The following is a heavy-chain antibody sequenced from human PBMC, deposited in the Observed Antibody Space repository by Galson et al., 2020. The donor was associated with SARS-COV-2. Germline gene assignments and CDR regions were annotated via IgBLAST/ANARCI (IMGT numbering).Heavy chain of an antibody. V-gene: IGHV4-39*01. CDR2: IYYSGST. D-gene: IGHD6-6*01. Sequence: SQTLSLTCTVSGGSISSSSYYWGWIRQPPGKGLEWIGSIYYSGSTYYNPSLKSRGTISVDTSKNQFSLKLSSVTAADTAVDYCARAFSRRRFDYWGQGTRVAVSS. CDR3: ARAFSRRRFDY. CDR1: GGSISSSSYY. J-gene: IGHJ4*02.